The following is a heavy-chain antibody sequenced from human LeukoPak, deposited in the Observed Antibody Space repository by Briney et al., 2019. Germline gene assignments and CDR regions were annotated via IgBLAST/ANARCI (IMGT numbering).Heavy chain of an antibody. V-gene: IGHV3-11*04. Sequence: GGSLRLSCATSGFTFSDYYMSWIRQAPGKGLEWVSYISSSGSTIYYADSVKGRFTISRDNAKNSLYLQMNSLRAEDTAVYYCARDEGARFVAAAGSYWGQGTLVTVSP. J-gene: IGHJ4*02. CDR3: ARDEGARFVAAAGSY. CDR1: GFTFSDYY. CDR2: ISSSGSTI. D-gene: IGHD6-13*01.